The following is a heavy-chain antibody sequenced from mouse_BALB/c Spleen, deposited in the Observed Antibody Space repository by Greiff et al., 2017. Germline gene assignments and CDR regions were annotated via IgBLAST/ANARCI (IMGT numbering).Heavy chain of an antibody. CDR3: TRGGMGKHFDY. CDR1: GYSFTDYA. CDR2: ISTYYGAA. J-gene: IGHJ2*01. Sequence: VQLQQSGPELVGPGLSVKISCKGSGYSFTDYAMHWVKQSHAKSLEWIGVISTYYGAASYNQKFKGKATMTVDNTTSTAYMELARLTSEDSANYYATRGGMGKHFDYWGQGTTLTVAS. D-gene: IGHD2-10*02. V-gene: IGHV1-67*01.